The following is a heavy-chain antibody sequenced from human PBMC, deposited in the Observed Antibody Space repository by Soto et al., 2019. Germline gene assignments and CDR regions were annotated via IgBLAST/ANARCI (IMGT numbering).Heavy chain of an antibody. CDR3: AKDELLWFGEPDDAFDI. V-gene: IGHV3-23*01. D-gene: IGHD3-10*01. CDR1: GFTVSSYA. J-gene: IGHJ3*02. Sequence: GGSLRLSCAASGFTVSSYAMSWVRQAPGKELEWVSAISGSGGSTYYADSVKGRFTISRDNSKNTLYLQMNSLRAEDTAVYYCAKDELLWFGEPDDAFDIWGQGTMVTVSS. CDR2: ISGSGGST.